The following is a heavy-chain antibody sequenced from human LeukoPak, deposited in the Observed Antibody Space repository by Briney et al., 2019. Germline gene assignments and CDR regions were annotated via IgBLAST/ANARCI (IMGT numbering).Heavy chain of an antibody. CDR3: ARDLSSSSWAYYYYYYMDV. V-gene: IGHV1-2*02. J-gene: IGHJ6*03. CDR1: GYTFTGYY. Sequence: ASVKVSCKASGYTFTGYYMHWVRQAPGQGLGWMGWINPNSGGTNYAQKFQGRVTITRDTSASTAYMELSSLRSEDMAVYYCARDLSSSSWAYYYYYYMDVWGKGTTVTVSS. D-gene: IGHD6-13*01. CDR2: INPNSGGT.